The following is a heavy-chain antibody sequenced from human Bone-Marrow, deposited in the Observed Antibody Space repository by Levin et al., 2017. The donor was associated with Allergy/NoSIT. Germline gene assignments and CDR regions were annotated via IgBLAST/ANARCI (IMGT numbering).Heavy chain of an antibody. CDR2: ISSSSGSI. CDR1: GFIFSEYY. V-gene: IGHV3-11*01. J-gene: IGHJ3*01. D-gene: IGHD3-16*01. CDR3: AKDRGLLADTVAFDL. Sequence: PGGSLRLSCLGSGFIFSEYYMAWIRQAPGKGLEWIAYISSSSGSIFYSDSVQGRFIISRDNAQDSLYLEMDSLRAEDTAVYYCAKDRGLLADTVAFDLWGQGTLVTVSP.